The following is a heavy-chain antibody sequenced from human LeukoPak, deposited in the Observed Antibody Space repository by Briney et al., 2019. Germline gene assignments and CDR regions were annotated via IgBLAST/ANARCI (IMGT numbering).Heavy chain of an antibody. CDR3: TRGEVEYCSSTSCYSSWVDY. CDR2: TRNKANSYTT. J-gene: IGHJ4*02. Sequence: GGSLRLSCAASGFTLSDHYMDWVRQAPGKGLEWVGRTRNKANSYTTEYAASVKGRFTISRDDSKNSLYLQMNSLKTEDTAVYYCTRGEVEYCSSTSCYSSWVDYWGQGTLVTVSS. CDR1: GFTLSDHY. D-gene: IGHD2-2*01. V-gene: IGHV3-72*01.